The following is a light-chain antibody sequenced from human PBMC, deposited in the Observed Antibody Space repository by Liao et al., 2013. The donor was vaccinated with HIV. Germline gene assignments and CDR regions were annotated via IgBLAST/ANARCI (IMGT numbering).Light chain of an antibody. CDR1: KLGDEY. J-gene: IGLJ2*01. Sequence: SYELTQPPSVSVSPGQTASITCSGDKLGDEYACWYQQKPGQSPVLVIYQDTKRPSGIPERFSGSNSGNTATLTISRVEVGDEADYYCQVWDSGRDQVVFGGGTRLTVV. CDR3: QVWDSGRDQVV. V-gene: IGLV3-1*01. CDR2: QDT.